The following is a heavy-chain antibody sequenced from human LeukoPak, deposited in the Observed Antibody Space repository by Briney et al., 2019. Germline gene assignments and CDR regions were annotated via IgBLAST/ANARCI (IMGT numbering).Heavy chain of an antibody. CDR2: ISYDGSNK. Sequence: PGRSLRLSCAASGFTFSSYGMHWVRQAPGKGLEWVAVISYDGSNKYYADSVKGQFTISRDNSKNTLYLQMNSLRAEDTAVYYCAKDLWVYMTTTHGMDVWGQGTTVTVSS. CDR3: AKDLWVYMTTTHGMDV. D-gene: IGHD4-17*01. J-gene: IGHJ6*02. V-gene: IGHV3-30*18. CDR1: GFTFSSYG.